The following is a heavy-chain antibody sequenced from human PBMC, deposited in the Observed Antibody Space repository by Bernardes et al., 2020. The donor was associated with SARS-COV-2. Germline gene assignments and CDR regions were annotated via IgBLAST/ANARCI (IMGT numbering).Heavy chain of an antibody. J-gene: IGHJ4*02. V-gene: IGHV3-53*01. Sequence: FSVSTHYLSWVLLAAGKGLLWVSSIHSGGTTYYADSVKGRSTISRDNSKNTLYLQMNSLRDEDTAVYFCARDAGTPYSFGPHFDYWGQGTLVTVSS. CDR2: IHSGGTT. CDR1: FSVSTHY. CDR3: ARDAGTPYSFGPHFDY. D-gene: IGHD5-18*01.